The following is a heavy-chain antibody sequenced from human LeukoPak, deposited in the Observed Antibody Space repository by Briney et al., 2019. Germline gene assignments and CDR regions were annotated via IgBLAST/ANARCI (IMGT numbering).Heavy chain of an antibody. V-gene: IGHV3-30-3*01. Sequence: GGSLRLSCAASGFTFSSYAMHWVRQAPGKGLEWVAVISYDGSNKYYADSVKGRFTISRGNSKNTLYLQMNSLRAEDTAVYYCARGLRPTVTTPGPNDYWGQGTLVTVSS. CDR1: GFTFSSYA. D-gene: IGHD4-17*01. J-gene: IGHJ4*02. CDR2: ISYDGSNK. CDR3: ARGLRPTVTTPGPNDY.